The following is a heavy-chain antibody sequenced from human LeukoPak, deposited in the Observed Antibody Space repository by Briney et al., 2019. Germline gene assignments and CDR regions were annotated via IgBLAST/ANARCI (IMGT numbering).Heavy chain of an antibody. Sequence: SETLSLTCTVSGGSISSGDYYWSWIRQPPGKGLEWIGYIYYSGSTYYNPSLKSRVTISVDTSKNQFSLKLGSVTAADTAVYYCARAPPTYFWSGYGYYYMDVWGKGTTVTVSS. V-gene: IGHV4-30-4*08. CDR1: GGSISSGDYY. CDR2: IYYSGST. J-gene: IGHJ6*03. D-gene: IGHD3-3*01. CDR3: ARAPPTYFWSGYGYYYMDV.